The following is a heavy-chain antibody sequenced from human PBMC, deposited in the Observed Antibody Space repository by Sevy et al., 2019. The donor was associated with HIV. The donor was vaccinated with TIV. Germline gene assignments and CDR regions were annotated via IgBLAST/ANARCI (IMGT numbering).Heavy chain of an antibody. D-gene: IGHD3-22*01. CDR3: ARDQWDSSGYSAFDI. J-gene: IGHJ3*02. Sequence: GGSLRLSCAASGFTVSSNYMSWVRQAPGKGLEWVSVIYSGGSTYYADSVKGRFTISRDNSKNTLYLQMNSLRAEDTAVYYCARDQWDSSGYSAFDIWGQGTMVTVSS. V-gene: IGHV3-66*01. CDR1: GFTVSSNY. CDR2: IYSGGST.